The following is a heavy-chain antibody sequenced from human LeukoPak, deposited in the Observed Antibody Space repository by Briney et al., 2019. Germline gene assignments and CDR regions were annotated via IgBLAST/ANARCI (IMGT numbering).Heavy chain of an antibody. J-gene: IGHJ4*02. CDR3: AKDDEEIRGQFDY. CDR2: ISGSGGST. CDR1: GLTFSSYA. V-gene: IGHV3-23*01. D-gene: IGHD3/OR15-3a*01. Sequence: PGGSLRLSCAASGLTFSSYAMSWVRQAPGKGLEWVSAISGSGGSTYYADSVKGRFTISRDNSKNTLYLQMNSLRAEDTAVYYCAKDDEEIRGQFDYWGQGTLVTVSS.